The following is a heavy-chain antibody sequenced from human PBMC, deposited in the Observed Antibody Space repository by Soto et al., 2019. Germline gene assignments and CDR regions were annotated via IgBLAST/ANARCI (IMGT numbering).Heavy chain of an antibody. CDR3: ATVATGGYDWFDP. J-gene: IGHJ5*02. Sequence: EVQLVESGGGLVQPGGSLRLSCAASGFAFSSYWMHWVRQAPGKGLVWVSRINGDGSRTSYADSVKGRFTISRDNAKNTLPLQMNSLRAEDTAVYSCATVATGGYDWFDPWGQGILVTVSS. D-gene: IGHD7-27*01. CDR2: INGDGSRT. CDR1: GFAFSSYW. V-gene: IGHV3-74*01.